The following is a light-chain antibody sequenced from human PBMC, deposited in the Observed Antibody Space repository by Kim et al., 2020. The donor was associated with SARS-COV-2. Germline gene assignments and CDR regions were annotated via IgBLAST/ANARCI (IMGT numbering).Light chain of an antibody. CDR2: DVH. CDR3: SSCAITTPYV. CDR1: RLDVGGYNY. V-gene: IGLV2-14*03. Sequence: QSALTQPASVSGSPGQSITISCTGTRLDVGGYNYVSWYQQHPGKAPKLMIYDVHNRPTGVSDRFSGSKSGTTASLTISGLQAEDEADYYCSSCAITTPYVFGTGTTVTVL. J-gene: IGLJ1*01.